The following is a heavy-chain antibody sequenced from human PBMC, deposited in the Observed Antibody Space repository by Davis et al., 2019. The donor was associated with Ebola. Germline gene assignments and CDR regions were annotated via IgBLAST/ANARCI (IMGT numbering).Heavy chain of an antibody. Sequence: SQTLSLTCAISGDSVSSNSAAWNWIRQSPSRGLEWLGRTYYRSKWNNDYAVSVKSRITINPDTSKNQFSLQLNSVTPEDTAVYYCARDRLLWFGELLTQYGMDVWGQGTTVTVSS. CDR1: GDSVSSNSAA. J-gene: IGHJ6*02. CDR3: ARDRLLWFGELLTQYGMDV. D-gene: IGHD3-10*01. V-gene: IGHV6-1*01. CDR2: TYYRSKWNN.